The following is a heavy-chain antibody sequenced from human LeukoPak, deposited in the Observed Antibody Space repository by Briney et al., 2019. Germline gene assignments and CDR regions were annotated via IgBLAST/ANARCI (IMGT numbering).Heavy chain of an antibody. CDR3: VKTLISVAGTGAFDI. J-gene: IGHJ3*02. CDR2: ISSNGGST. D-gene: IGHD6-19*01. Sequence: PGGSLRLSCSASGFTFSYYAMHWVRRAAGKGLEFDSGISSNGGSTYYADSLKGRFTVSRDNSNNTLYLQMSSLRAEDTAVYYCVKTLISVAGTGAFDIWGQGTMVTVSS. CDR1: GFTFSYYA. V-gene: IGHV3-64D*09.